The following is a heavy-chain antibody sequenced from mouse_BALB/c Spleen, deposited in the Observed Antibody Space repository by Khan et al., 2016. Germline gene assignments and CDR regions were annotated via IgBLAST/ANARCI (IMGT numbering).Heavy chain of an antibody. V-gene: IGHV3-2*02. CDR1: GYSITSDYA. CDR3: ARSMITTGFAY. D-gene: IGHD2-4*01. CDR2: ISYSGST. Sequence: EVQLQESGPGLVKPSQSLSLTCTVTGYSITSDYAWNWIRQFPGNKLEWMGYISYSGSTSYNPSLKSRISITRDTSKNQFFLQLNSVTTEDTATYYCARSMITTGFAYWGQGTLGTVSA. J-gene: IGHJ3*01.